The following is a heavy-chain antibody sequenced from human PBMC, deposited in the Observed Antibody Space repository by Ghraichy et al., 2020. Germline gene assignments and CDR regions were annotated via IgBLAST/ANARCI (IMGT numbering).Heavy chain of an antibody. CDR3: ARDPKRNSGGGFYYYMDV. D-gene: IGHD3-16*01. V-gene: IGHV3-11*01. CDR2: ISSSGSTI. J-gene: IGHJ6*03. CDR1: GFTFSDYY. Sequence: LSLTCAASGFTFSDYYMSWIRQAPGKGLEWVSYISSSGSTIYYADSVKGRFTISRDNAKNSLYLQMNSLRAEDMAVYYCARDPKRNSGGGFYYYMDVWGKGTTVTVSS.